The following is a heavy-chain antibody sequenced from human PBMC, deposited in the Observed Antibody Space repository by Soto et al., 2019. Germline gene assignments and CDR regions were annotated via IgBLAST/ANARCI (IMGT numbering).Heavy chain of an antibody. CDR1: GFTFSRYG. V-gene: IGHV3-21*02. J-gene: IGHJ6*02. CDR3: ARDPQQRLADSYYYGMDV. CDR2: ISGLSSYI. D-gene: IGHD6-25*01. Sequence: EVQLVESGGGLVKPGGSLRLSCAASGFTFSRYGMNWVCQAPGKGLELVSSISGLSSYIYYADSVKGRFTVSRDNAKNSLYVQMNSLRAEHTAVYYCARDPQQRLADSYYYGMDVWGQGTTVIVSS.